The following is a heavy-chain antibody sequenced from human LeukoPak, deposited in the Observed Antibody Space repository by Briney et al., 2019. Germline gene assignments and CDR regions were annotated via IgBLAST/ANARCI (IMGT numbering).Heavy chain of an antibody. Sequence: GGSLRLSCAASGFTFDAYAMSWVRQAPGKGLERVSGINWNGGRTGYADSVKGRFTISRDNAKNSLHLQMNSLRAEDMAFYYCAKDLGPLTYYYDSSGYSGAFDSWGQGTLVTVSS. V-gene: IGHV3-20*04. CDR2: INWNGGRT. CDR1: GFTFDAYA. J-gene: IGHJ4*02. CDR3: AKDLGPLTYYYDSSGYSGAFDS. D-gene: IGHD3-22*01.